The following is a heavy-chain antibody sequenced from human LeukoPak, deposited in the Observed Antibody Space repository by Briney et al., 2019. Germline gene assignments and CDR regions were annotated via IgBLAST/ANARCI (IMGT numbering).Heavy chain of an antibody. V-gene: IGHV3-53*01. Sequence: GGSLRLSCAASGFTVSSNYMSWVREALGKRLEWVSVIYSGGGTYYADSVKGRFTISRDNSNNMIYLQMNSLRAEETAEYYCARSSENWGQGTLVTVSS. J-gene: IGHJ4*02. CDR1: GFTVSSNY. CDR3: ARSSEN. CDR2: IYSGGGT.